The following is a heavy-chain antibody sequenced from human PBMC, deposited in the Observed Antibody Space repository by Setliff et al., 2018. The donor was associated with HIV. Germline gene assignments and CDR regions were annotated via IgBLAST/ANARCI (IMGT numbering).Heavy chain of an antibody. Sequence: GGSLRLSCAASGFTFTACNMAWVRQAPGKGLEWISAISPNGDITYYAASVQGRFTISRDNSKNTVYLQMSSLIAEDTALYYCANYGDYWGQGTLVTVSS. CDR1: GFTFTACN. CDR2: ISPNGDIT. V-gene: IGHV3-23*01. D-gene: IGHD4-17*01. J-gene: IGHJ4*02. CDR3: ANYGDY.